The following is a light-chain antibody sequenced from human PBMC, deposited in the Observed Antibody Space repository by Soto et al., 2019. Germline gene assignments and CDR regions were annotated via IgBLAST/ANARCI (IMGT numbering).Light chain of an antibody. CDR3: QQYHSYSRT. J-gene: IGKJ1*01. V-gene: IGKV1-5*01. Sequence: DIQMNQSHSTLSASVGDIVNSTCRASQSISSWLDWYQQKPGKDPKLLIYDASSLESGVPSRFSCSGSGTEFTLTISSLHPDDFATYYCQQYHSYSRTFGQGTKVEIK. CDR1: QSISSW. CDR2: DAS.